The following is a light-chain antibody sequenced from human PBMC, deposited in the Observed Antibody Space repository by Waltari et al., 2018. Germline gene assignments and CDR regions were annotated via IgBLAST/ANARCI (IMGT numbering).Light chain of an antibody. V-gene: IGKV1-33*01. J-gene: IGKJ4*01. Sequence: DIQMTQSPSSLSVSVGDRVTVTCQASQDIATYLNWYQHNPGKAPKLLLYAAATLETGVPSRFSGSGSATRVTFTITSLQPEDTATYYCQQHDSLPHTFGGGTMVESK. CDR1: QDIATY. CDR2: AAA. CDR3: QQHDSLPHT.